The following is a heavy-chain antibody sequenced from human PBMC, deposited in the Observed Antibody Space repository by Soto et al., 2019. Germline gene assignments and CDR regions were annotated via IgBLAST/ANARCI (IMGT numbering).Heavy chain of an antibody. D-gene: IGHD2-15*01. CDR1: GGTFSSFG. V-gene: IGHV1-69*01. J-gene: IGHJ5*02. Sequence: QVQLVQSGAAVKKPGSSLRVSCKTSGGTFSSFGISWVRQAPGQGLEWMGGITPLFGTPDYTQKFQGRVTISADDSTTTVYMALSSLRSEDMAIYYCARETVASLKGTQIVPTVNNRYTWLETWGQGTLVTVSS. CDR2: ITPLFGTP. CDR3: ARETVASLKGTQIVPTVNNRYTWLET.